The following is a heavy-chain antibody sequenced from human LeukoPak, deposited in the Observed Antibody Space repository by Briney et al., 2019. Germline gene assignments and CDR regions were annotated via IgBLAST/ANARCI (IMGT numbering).Heavy chain of an antibody. CDR3: AKRRTATNPYYLDC. J-gene: IGHJ4*02. D-gene: IGHD2-21*02. Sequence: GGSLRLSCAASGFTFSSYAMSWVRQAPGKGLDWVSSISEGGGRTYYADSVKGRFTISRDSSENTLYLQMDSLRAEDTAVYYCAKRRTATNPYYLDCWGRGTLVTVSS. V-gene: IGHV3-23*01. CDR2: ISEGGGRT. CDR1: GFTFSSYA.